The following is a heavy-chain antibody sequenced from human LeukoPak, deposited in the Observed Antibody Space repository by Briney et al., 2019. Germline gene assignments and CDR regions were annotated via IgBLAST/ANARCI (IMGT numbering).Heavy chain of an antibody. CDR3: ARLLYYYDSSGYGNFDY. V-gene: IGHV4-31*03. CDR1: GGSISSGGYY. Sequence: PSQTLSLTCTGSGGSISSGGYYWSWIRQHPGKGLEWIGYIYYSGSTYYNPSLKSRVTISVDTSKNQFSLKLSSVTAADTAVYYCARLLYYYDSSGYGNFDYWGQGTLVTVSS. J-gene: IGHJ4*02. D-gene: IGHD3-22*01. CDR2: IYYSGST.